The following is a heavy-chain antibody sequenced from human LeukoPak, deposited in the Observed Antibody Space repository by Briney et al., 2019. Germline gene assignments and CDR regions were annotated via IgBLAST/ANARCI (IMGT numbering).Heavy chain of an antibody. V-gene: IGHV3-30*18. CDR1: GFTFSSYG. CDR3: AKDEIGAVAGLLDY. D-gene: IGHD6-19*01. J-gene: IGHJ4*02. CDR2: ISFDGSNK. Sequence: PGRSLRLSCAPSGFTFSSYGTYRVRQAPGKGLEWVAVISFDGSNKYYADSVRGRFTVSRDNSKDTLYLQMNSLRAEDTAVYYCAKDEIGAVAGLLDYWGQGILVTVSS.